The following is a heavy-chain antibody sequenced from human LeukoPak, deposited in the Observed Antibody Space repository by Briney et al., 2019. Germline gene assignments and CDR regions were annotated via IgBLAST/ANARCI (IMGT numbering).Heavy chain of an antibody. CDR1: GGSISSYY. J-gene: IGHJ6*03. D-gene: IGHD5-18*01. V-gene: IGHV4-59*01. Sequence: SETLSLTCTVSGGSISSYYWSWIRQPPGKGLEWIGYIYYSGSTNYNPSLKSRVTISVDTSKNQFSLKLSSVTAADTAVYYCARTFGGYSYGYVFYYYYMDVWGKGTTVTVSS. CDR2: IYYSGST. CDR3: ARTFGGYSYGYVFYYYYMDV.